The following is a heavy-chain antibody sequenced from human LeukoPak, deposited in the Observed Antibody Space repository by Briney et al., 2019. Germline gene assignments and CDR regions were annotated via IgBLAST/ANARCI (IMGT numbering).Heavy chain of an antibody. V-gene: IGHV4-30-4*01. Sequence: ASETLSLTCTVSGGSISSGDYYWSWIRQPPGKGLEWIGYIYYSGSTYYNPSLKSRVTISVDTSKNQFSLKLSSVTAADTAVYYCARDYGDYVLDYWGQGTLVTVSS. J-gene: IGHJ4*02. CDR2: IYYSGST. CDR3: ARDYGDYVLDY. CDR1: GGSISSGDYY. D-gene: IGHD4-17*01.